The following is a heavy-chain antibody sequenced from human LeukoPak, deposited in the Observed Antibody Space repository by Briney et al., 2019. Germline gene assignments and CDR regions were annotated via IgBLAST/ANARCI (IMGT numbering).Heavy chain of an antibody. D-gene: IGHD2-2*01. Sequence: LSGGSLRLSCAVSGFTFDDYAMHWVRQVPGKGLEWVAVISYDGSNKDYADSVKGRFTISRDNSKNTVYLHMNRLRVDDTAVYYCAKEPWSSYCTSTRCYVGWFDPWGQGTLVTVSS. V-gene: IGHV3-30*18. CDR2: ISYDGSNK. J-gene: IGHJ5*02. CDR1: GFTFDDYA. CDR3: AKEPWSSYCTSTRCYVGWFDP.